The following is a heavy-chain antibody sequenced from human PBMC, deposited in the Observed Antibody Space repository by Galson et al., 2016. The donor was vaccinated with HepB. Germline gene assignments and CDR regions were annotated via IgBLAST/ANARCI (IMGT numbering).Heavy chain of an antibody. CDR3: AAGAGWVEDY. CDR2: IEKDGSEK. V-gene: IGHV3-7*03. D-gene: IGHD5-24*01. Sequence: SLRLSCAASGFTFSSYFMTWVRQAPGEGLQWVANIEKDGSEKNYVDSVKGRFTISRDNAKNSLYLQMNTLRAEDTAVYYCAAGAGWVEDYWGQGTLVIVSS. J-gene: IGHJ4*02. CDR1: GFTFSSYF.